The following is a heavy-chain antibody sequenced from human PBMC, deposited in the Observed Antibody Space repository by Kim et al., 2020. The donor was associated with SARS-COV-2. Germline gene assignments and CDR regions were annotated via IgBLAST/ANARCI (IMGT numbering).Heavy chain of an antibody. V-gene: IGHV3-53*01. CDR1: GFTVSSNY. Sequence: GGSLRLSCAASGFTVSSNYMSWVRQAPGKGLEWVSVIYSGGSTYYADSVKGRFTISRDNSKNTLYLQMNSLRAEDTAVYYCARDGGPSLTTVTHDAFDIWGQGTMVTVSS. CDR2: IYSGGST. D-gene: IGHD4-17*01. CDR3: ARDGGPSLTTVTHDAFDI. J-gene: IGHJ3*02.